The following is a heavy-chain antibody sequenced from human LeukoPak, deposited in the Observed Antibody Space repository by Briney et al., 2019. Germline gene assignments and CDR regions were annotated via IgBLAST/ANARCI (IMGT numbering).Heavy chain of an antibody. J-gene: IGHJ6*02. V-gene: IGHV3-23*01. D-gene: IGHD3-9*01. Sequence: GGSLRLSCAASGFTFSSYAMSWVRQAPGKGLEWVSAISGSGGSTYYADSVKGRFTISRDNSKNTLYLQMNSLRAEDTAVYYCAKDPRSLRYFDWLLSPGYGMDVWGQGTTVIVSS. CDR1: GFTFSSYA. CDR2: ISGSGGST. CDR3: AKDPRSLRYFDWLLSPGYGMDV.